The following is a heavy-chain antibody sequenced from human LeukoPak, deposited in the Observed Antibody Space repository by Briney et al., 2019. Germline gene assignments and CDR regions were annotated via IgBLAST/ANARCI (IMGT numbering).Heavy chain of an antibody. D-gene: IGHD3-16*01. CDR3: ARDGGGY. V-gene: IGHV4-59*01. J-gene: IGHJ4*02. Sequence: SETLSLTCAVSGGSISSYYWSWIRQPPGKGLEWIGYTYYSGSTNYNPSLKSRVTISVDTSKNQFSLKLSSVTAADTAVYYCARDGGGYWGQGTLVTVSS. CDR1: GGSISSYY. CDR2: TYYSGST.